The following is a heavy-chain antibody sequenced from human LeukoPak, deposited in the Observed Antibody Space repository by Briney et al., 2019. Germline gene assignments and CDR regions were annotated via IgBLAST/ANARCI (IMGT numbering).Heavy chain of an antibody. CDR2: ISWNSGSI. CDR1: GFTFDDYA. J-gene: IGHJ6*02. Sequence: GGSLRLSCAASGFTFDDYAMHWVRQAPGKGLEWVSGISWNSGSIGYADSVKGRFTISRDNAKNSLYLQMNSLRAEDTALYYCAKDLASRGYSYGGYYYYYYGMDVWGQGTTVTVSS. D-gene: IGHD5-18*01. V-gene: IGHV3-9*01. CDR3: AKDLASRGYSYGGYYYYYYGMDV.